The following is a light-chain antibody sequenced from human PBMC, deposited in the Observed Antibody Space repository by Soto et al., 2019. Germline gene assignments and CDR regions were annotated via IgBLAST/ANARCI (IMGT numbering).Light chain of an antibody. CDR3: QQYDNLPT. CDR1: RDISNY. Sequence: DIQMTQSPSSLSASVGDRVTITCQASRDISNYLNWYQHKPGKAPKLLIYDASTLKTGVPSRFTGTGSATYFTLIISNLQPEDIATYYCQQYDNLPTFGGGTKVDIK. CDR2: DAS. J-gene: IGKJ4*01. V-gene: IGKV1-33*01.